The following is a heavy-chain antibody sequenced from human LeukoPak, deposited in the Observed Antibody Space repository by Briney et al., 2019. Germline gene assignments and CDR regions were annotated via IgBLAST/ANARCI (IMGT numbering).Heavy chain of an antibody. D-gene: IGHD3-16*01. J-gene: IGHJ5*01. CDR2: IRVSGET. V-gene: IGHV3-66*03. Sequence: GGSLRLSCAGSGFSVSNYYMNWVRQAPGKGLEWVSLIRVSGETFYADSVKGRFTISRDNSKNTVYLQMNRLRVEDTAVYFCARDRAVTQVWVEFDSWGQGTLVTVSS. CDR1: GFSVSNYY. CDR3: ARDRAVTQVWVEFDS.